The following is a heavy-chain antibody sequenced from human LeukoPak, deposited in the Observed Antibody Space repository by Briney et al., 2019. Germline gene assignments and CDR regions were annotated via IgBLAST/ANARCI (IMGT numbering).Heavy chain of an antibody. V-gene: IGHV4-4*07. CDR3: ARGRYCSADISSGGDAFDI. J-gene: IGHJ3*02. Sequence: SETLSLTCTVSGRSTNNYYWSWIRQPAEEGREWIGRIYTRGSNTYRHPIKSRVTMSVDTSKNQFSLKLSSVTAADTAVYYCARGRYCSADISSGGDAFDIWGQGTMVSVSS. CDR2: IYTRGSN. D-gene: IGHD2-15*01. CDR1: GRSTNNYY.